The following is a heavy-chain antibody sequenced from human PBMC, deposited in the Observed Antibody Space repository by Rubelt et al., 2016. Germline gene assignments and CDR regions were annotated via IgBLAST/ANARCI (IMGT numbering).Heavy chain of an antibody. CDR2: IIPLFGTA. CDR3: ARDLVGVVITTHDAFDI. Sequence: QVQLVQSGAEVKKPGSSVKVSCKASGGTFSSYAISWVRQAPGQGLEWMGGIIPLFGTANYAQKFQGRVRITADKSTSTAYMELSSLRSEDTAVYYCARDLVGVVITTHDAFDIWGQGTMVTVSS. D-gene: IGHD3-22*01. V-gene: IGHV1-69*06. CDR1: GGTFSSYA. J-gene: IGHJ3*02.